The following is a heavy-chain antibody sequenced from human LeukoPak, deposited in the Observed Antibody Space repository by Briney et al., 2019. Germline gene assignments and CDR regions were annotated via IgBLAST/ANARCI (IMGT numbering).Heavy chain of an antibody. V-gene: IGHV4-39*07. D-gene: IGHD3-22*01. CDR2: IYASGIT. J-gene: IGHJ4*02. Sequence: SETLSLTCTVSGGSISSSSYYWGWIRQPPGKGLEWIGRIYASGITNYHPSLKSRVAISVDTSKNQFSLRLSYVTAADTAVYYCASGADSSNYFLYYWGQGILVTVSS. CDR3: ASGADSSNYFLYY. CDR1: GGSISSSSYY.